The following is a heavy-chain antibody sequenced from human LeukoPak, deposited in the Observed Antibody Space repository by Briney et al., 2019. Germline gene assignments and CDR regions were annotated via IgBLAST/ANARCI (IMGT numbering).Heavy chain of an antibody. V-gene: IGHV3-15*01. CDR3: TTDSPEWELQY. Sequence: SMSLSRAVYGLTPGNTWTRCDRHAPGEGRGWVGRIKSKTDGGTTDYAAPVKGRFTISRDDSKNTLYLQMNSLKTEDTAVYYCTTDSPEWELQYWGQGTLVTVSS. CDR1: GLTPGNTW. J-gene: IGHJ4*02. CDR2: IKSKTDGGTT. D-gene: IGHD1-26*01.